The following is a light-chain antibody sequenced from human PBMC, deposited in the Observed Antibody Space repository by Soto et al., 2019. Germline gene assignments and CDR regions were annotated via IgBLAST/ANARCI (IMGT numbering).Light chain of an antibody. J-gene: IGKJ2*01. CDR3: QQYERFYT. CDR2: AAS. CDR1: QSISSY. Sequence: DIQMTQSPSSLSASVGDRVTITCRASQSISSYLNWYQQKPGKAPKLLIYAASSLQSGVPSRFSGGGSGTSFTFTISSLQPEDVATYFCQQYERFYTLGQGTKVDIK. V-gene: IGKV1-39*01.